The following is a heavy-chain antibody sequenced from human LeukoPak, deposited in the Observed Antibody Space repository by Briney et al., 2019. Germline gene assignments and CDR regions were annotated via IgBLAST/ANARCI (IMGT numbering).Heavy chain of an antibody. J-gene: IGHJ6*03. Sequence: GGSLKLSWAASGFTFSGSAMHWVRQAPGKGLDWVGRIRSKANSYATAYAASVKGMFTISRDDSKNTAYLQMNSLKTEDTAVYYCTRHVDCSSTSCYYYYYYMDVWGKGTTVTVSS. D-gene: IGHD2-2*01. V-gene: IGHV3-73*01. CDR1: GFTFSGSA. CDR3: TRHVDCSSTSCYYYYYYMDV. CDR2: IRSKANSYAT.